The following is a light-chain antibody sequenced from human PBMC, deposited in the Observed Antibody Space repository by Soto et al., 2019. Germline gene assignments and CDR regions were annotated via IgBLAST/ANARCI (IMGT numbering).Light chain of an antibody. V-gene: IGLV2-14*01. CDR3: CSSTGISTLL. CDR1: TSDIGTYSY. Sequence: QSALTQPASVSGSPGQLITISCTGTTSDIGTYSYVSWYQQHAGKAPKLIIYEVSHRPSGVSNRFSGSKSGSTASLTISGLQAEDEAHYCCSSTGISTLLFATGTKVTVL. J-gene: IGLJ1*01. CDR2: EVS.